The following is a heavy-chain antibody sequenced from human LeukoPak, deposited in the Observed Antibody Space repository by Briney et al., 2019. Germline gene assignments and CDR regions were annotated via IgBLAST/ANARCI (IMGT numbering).Heavy chain of an antibody. CDR2: IYYSGST. V-gene: IGHV4-39*01. J-gene: IGHJ4*02. Sequence: PSGTLCLSCAVSGVSIRSTSNYWGCISQPPGKGLEWIVSIYYSGSTYSNPSLKSQVTISVDTSKNQFSLKLSSVSAADTAVCYCARHLSGWIDYWGQGTLVTVSS. CDR3: ARHLSGWIDY. CDR1: GVSIRSTSNY. D-gene: IGHD6-19*01.